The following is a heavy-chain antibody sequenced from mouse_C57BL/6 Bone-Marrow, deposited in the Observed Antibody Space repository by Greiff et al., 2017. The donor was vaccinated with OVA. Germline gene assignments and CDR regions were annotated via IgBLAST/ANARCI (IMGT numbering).Heavy chain of an antibody. CDR2: ISYSGST. CDR3: ARGGYAWFAY. D-gene: IGHD2-2*01. J-gene: IGHJ3*01. CDR1: GYSITSGYD. V-gene: IGHV3-1*01. Sequence: EVKVVESGPGMVKPSQSLSLTCTVTGYSITSGYDWHWIRHFPGNKLEWMGYISYSGSTNYNPSLKSRISITHDTSKNHFFLKLNSVTTEDTATYYCARGGYAWFAYWGQGTLVTVSA.